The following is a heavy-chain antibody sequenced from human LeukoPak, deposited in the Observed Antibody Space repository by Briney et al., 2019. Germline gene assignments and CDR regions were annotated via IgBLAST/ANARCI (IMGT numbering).Heavy chain of an antibody. CDR1: GGTFSSYA. V-gene: IGHV1-8*03. J-gene: IGHJ4*02. Sequence: EASVKVSCKASGGTFSSYAINWVRQATGQGLEWMGWMNPNSGRTGYAQKFRDRISITRNTSISTAYMELSSLTSEDTGVYYCTRETSSRYFDFWGQGTLVTVSS. CDR2: MNPNSGRT. CDR3: TRETSSRYFDF.